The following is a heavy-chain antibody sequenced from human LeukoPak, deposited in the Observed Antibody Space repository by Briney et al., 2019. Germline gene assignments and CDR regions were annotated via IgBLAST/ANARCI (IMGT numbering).Heavy chain of an antibody. CDR3: ARVEGYGSGSYTFDY. CDR1: GYTFTSYY. D-gene: IGHD3-10*01. CDR2: INPSGGST. J-gene: IGHJ4*02. Sequence: GASVKVFCKASGYTFTSYYMHWVRQAPGEGLEWMGIINPSGGSTSYAQKFQGRVTMTRDTSTSTVYMELSSLRSEDTGVYYCARVEGYGSGSYTFDYWGQGTLVTVSS. V-gene: IGHV1-46*01.